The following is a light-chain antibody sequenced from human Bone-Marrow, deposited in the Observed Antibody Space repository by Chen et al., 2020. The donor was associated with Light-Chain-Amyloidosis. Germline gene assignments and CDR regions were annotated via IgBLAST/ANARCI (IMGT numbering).Light chain of an antibody. J-gene: IGLJ2*01. CDR1: SSDVGGYNY. Sequence: QSALTQPASVSGSPGQSITIPCTGTSSDVGGYNYVSWYQQHPGKAPKLVIYDVSNRPSGVSNRFSGCKSGNTASLTISGLQAEEEADYYCSSYTSSRTLVVFGGGTKLTVL. V-gene: IGLV2-14*01. CDR2: DVS. CDR3: SSYTSSRTLVV.